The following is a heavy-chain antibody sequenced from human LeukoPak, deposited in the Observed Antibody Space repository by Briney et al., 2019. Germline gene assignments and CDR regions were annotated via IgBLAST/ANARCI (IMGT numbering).Heavy chain of an antibody. CDR1: GGSISSYY. Sequence: SETLSLTCTVSGGSISSYYWSWIRQPPGKGLEWIGYIYYSGSTNYNPSLKSRVTISVDTSKNQFSLKLSSVTAADTAVYYCARGTLRFLEWLAIGPDYYYGMDVWGQGTTVTVSS. D-gene: IGHD3-3*01. CDR2: IYYSGST. CDR3: ARGTLRFLEWLAIGPDYYYGMDV. J-gene: IGHJ6*02. V-gene: IGHV4-59*12.